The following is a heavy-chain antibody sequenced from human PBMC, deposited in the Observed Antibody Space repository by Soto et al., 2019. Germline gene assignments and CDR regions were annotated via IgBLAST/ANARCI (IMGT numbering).Heavy chain of an antibody. CDR2: ISWNSGSI. D-gene: IGHD3-22*01. CDR3: AKTAPPYDSQGYYPFDI. J-gene: IGHJ3*02. CDR1: GFTFDAFA. Sequence: EVQLVESGGDLVLPGRSLRLSCTASGFTFDAFAMHWVRQAPGKGLEWVSGISWNSGSIGYADPVKGRFTISRDNAKKSLYLEMNCLKTEYTALYYCAKTAPPYDSQGYYPFDIWGQGTLVSFSS. V-gene: IGHV3-9*01.